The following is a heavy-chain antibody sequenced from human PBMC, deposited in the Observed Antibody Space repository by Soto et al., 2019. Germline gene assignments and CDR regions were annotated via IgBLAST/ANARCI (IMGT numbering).Heavy chain of an antibody. Sequence: SETLSLTCTVSGGSISSYYWSWIRQPPGKGLEWIGYIYYSGSTNYNPSLKSRVTISVDTSKNQFSLKLSSVTAADTAVYYCARADYYGSGSYRGWFDPWGQGTLVTV. CDR1: GGSISSYY. V-gene: IGHV4-59*01. CDR3: ARADYYGSGSYRGWFDP. D-gene: IGHD3-10*01. J-gene: IGHJ5*02. CDR2: IYYSGST.